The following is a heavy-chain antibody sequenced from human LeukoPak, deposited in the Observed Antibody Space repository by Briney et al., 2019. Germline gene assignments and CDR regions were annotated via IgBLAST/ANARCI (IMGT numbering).Heavy chain of an antibody. V-gene: IGHV3-23*01. CDR1: GFTFSSYS. D-gene: IGHD4-17*01. J-gene: IGHJ4*02. CDR2: ISVTGGST. CDR3: AKDPGTVTTYFGYYFDY. Sequence: TGGSLRLSCAASGFTFSSYSMNWVRQVPGKGLEWVSAISVTGGSTYYADSVKGRFTISRDNSKYTVYLQMNSLRAEDTAVYYCAKDPGTVTTYFGYYFDYWGQGILVTVSA.